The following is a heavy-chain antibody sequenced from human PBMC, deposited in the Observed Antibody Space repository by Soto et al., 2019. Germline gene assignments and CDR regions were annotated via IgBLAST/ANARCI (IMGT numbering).Heavy chain of an antibody. CDR3: AHIGDSSGYYLPFDY. J-gene: IGHJ4*02. Sequence: QITLKESGPTLVKPTQTLTLTCTFSGFSLSTSGVGVGWIRQPPGKALEWLALIYWDDDKRYSPSLKSRLTIXTDYSXXQVVLTMTNMDPVDTATYYCAHIGDSSGYYLPFDYWGQGTLVTVSS. CDR1: GFSLSTSGVG. D-gene: IGHD3-22*01. V-gene: IGHV2-5*02. CDR2: IYWDDDK.